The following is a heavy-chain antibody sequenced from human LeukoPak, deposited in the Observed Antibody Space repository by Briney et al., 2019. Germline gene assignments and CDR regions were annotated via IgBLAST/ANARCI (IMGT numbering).Heavy chain of an antibody. V-gene: IGHV3-21*01. CDR3: ARGSAAIAVYYFDY. CDR2: ISSSSYI. Sequence: PGGSLRLSCAASGFTFSSYSMNWVRQAPGKGLEWVSSISSSSYIYYADSVKGRFTISRDNAKNSLYLQMNSLRAEDTAVYYCARGSAAIAVYYFDYWGQGTLVTVST. CDR1: GFTFSSYS. J-gene: IGHJ4*02. D-gene: IGHD2-2*02.